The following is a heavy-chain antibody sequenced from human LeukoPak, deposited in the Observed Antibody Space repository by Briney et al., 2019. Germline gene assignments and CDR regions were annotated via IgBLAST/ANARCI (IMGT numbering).Heavy chain of an antibody. V-gene: IGHV3-21*01. CDR3: ARDDIVATIWFDY. D-gene: IGHD5-12*01. CDR2: ISSSSGYI. CDR1: GFTFSSYS. Sequence: PGGSLRLSCAASGFTFSSYSMNWVREAPGEGLEWVSSISSSSGYIYYADSVKGRFTISRDNAKNSLYLQMNSLRAEDTAVYYCARDDIVATIWFDYWGQGILVTVSS. J-gene: IGHJ4*02.